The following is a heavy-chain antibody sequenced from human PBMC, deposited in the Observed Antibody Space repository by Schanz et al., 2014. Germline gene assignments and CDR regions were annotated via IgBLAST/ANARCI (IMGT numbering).Heavy chain of an antibody. V-gene: IGHV3-30*03. D-gene: IGHD6-13*01. CDR3: ARDRQQLVGRIGYYYGMDV. Sequence: QVQLVESGGGVVQPGRSLRLSCAGSGFSFSDYGMHWVRQAPGRGLEWVAVISYHGSERYYADSVKGRFTISRDNSKNPLDLQMNSLRTEDTAVYFCARDRQQLVGRIGYYYGMDVWGQGTTVTVSS. CDR1: GFSFSDYG. J-gene: IGHJ6*02. CDR2: ISYHGSER.